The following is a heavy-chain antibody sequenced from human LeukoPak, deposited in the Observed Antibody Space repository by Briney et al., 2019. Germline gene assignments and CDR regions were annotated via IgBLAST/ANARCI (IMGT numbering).Heavy chain of an antibody. CDR3: ARVQYQLLYRPYYFDY. Sequence: ASVKVSCKASGYTFTSYGISWVRQAPGQGLEWMGWTSAYNGNTNYAQKLQGRVTMTTDTSTSTAYMELRSLRSDDTAVYYCARVQYQLLYRPYYFDYWGQGTLVTVSS. J-gene: IGHJ4*02. CDR1: GYTFTSYG. D-gene: IGHD2-2*02. CDR2: TSAYNGNT. V-gene: IGHV1-18*01.